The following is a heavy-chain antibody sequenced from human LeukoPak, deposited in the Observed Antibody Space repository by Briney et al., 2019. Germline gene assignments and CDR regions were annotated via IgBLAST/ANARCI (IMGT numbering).Heavy chain of an antibody. CDR3: ARAGPIDY. J-gene: IGHJ4*02. CDR2: IYSGGST. Sequence: GGSLRLSCAASGCIVSSKYMSWVRQAPGKGLEWVSVIYSGGSTYYAASVEGRFTISRDNSKNTVYLQMNSLRVEDTAVYYCARAGPIDYWGQGTLVTVSS. V-gene: IGHV3-53*01. CDR1: GCIVSSKY.